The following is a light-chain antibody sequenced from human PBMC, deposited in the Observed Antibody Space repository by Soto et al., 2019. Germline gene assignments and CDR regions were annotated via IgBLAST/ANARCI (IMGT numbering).Light chain of an antibody. V-gene: IGLV1-47*01. J-gene: IGLJ7*01. CDR2: TND. CDR3: AAWHDSVGGPYAV. Sequence: QSVLTQPPSASGTPGQTVTISCSGSSSNIGKHNVFWFQQFPGTAPKLLIYTNDRRPSGVPERFSGSKSGTSASLAISDLRSEDEADYYCAAWHDSVGGPYAVFGGGTQLTVL. CDR1: SSNIGKHN.